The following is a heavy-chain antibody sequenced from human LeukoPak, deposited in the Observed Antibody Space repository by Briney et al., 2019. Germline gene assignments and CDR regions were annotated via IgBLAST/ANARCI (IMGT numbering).Heavy chain of an antibody. Sequence: PGGSLRLSCAASGFTFSTYYMTWVRQASGKGLEWVANINQDGSVKDYGDSVKGRFTVSRDNTQNSLFLQMDSLRVDDTAVYYCASATVQLGSRYYNVFDPWGQGTLVTVSS. J-gene: IGHJ5*02. D-gene: IGHD3-3*01. CDR3: ASATVQLGSRYYNVFDP. CDR2: INQDGSVK. V-gene: IGHV3-7*03. CDR1: GFTFSTYY.